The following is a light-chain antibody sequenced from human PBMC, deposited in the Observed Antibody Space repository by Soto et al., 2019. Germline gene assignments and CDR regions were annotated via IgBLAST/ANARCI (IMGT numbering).Light chain of an antibody. CDR3: SSYTSSNSVV. CDR2: EVG. V-gene: IGLV2-14*01. CDR1: SSDLGTYIY. J-gene: IGLJ2*01. Sequence: QSALTQPASVSGSPGQSITISCTGTSSDLGTYIYVSWYLQHPGKAPKLLIYEVGNRPSGVSNRFSGSKSGNTASLTISGLQAEDEADYYCSSYTSSNSVVFGGGTKLTVL.